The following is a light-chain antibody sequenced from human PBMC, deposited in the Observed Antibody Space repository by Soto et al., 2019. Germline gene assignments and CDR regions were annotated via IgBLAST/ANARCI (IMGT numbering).Light chain of an antibody. CDR1: QSVGSY. V-gene: IGKV3-11*01. Sequence: ENVLTQSPATLSLSPGERATLSCRASQSVGSYLAWYQQKPGQAPRLLIYDASNRATGIPARFSGSGSGTDLTLTISSLEPEDFAVYYCPHRTTFGGGPKVDIK. CDR3: PHRTT. J-gene: IGKJ4*01. CDR2: DAS.